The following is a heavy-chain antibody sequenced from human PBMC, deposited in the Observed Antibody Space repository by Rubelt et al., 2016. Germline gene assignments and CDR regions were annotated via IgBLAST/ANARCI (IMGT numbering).Heavy chain of an antibody. V-gene: IGHV4-34*02. CDR2: INHRGST. D-gene: IGHD6-6*01. J-gene: IGHJ5*02. CDR1: GGSLSGYY. Sequence: QVHLQQWGAGLLKPSETLSLTCAVHGGSLSGYYWAWIRQAPGKGLEWIGEINHRGSTTYNPSLKNRVTISVDTSRNPVSLKFNSRAAADTAIYFCAGEGLGSGSSYDHWGQGTLVTVSS. CDR3: AGEGLGSGSSYDH.